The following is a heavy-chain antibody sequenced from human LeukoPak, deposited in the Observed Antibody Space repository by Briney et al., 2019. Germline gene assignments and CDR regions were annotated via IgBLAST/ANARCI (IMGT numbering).Heavy chain of an antibody. CDR2: INQGGSEK. J-gene: IGHJ4*02. CDR3: VRDGSGYDY. Sequence: PGGSLRLSCAASRFTFSNYWMSWVRQPPGKGLEWVANINQGGSEKYYLSSVKGRFTISRDNAKNSLYLQMNSLRADDTAIYYCVRDGSGYDYWGQGTLDTVSS. V-gene: IGHV3-7*05. CDR1: RFTFSNYW. D-gene: IGHD6-19*01.